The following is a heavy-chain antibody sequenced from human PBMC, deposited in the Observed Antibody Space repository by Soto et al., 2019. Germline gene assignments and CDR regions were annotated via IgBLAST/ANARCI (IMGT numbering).Heavy chain of an antibody. CDR1: GGSFRGYY. CDR2: INHSGST. CDR3: ASFRSVTAPPGGTAFDI. V-gene: IGHV4-34*01. D-gene: IGHD2-21*02. J-gene: IGHJ3*02. Sequence: PSETVSPTCAVNGGSFRGYYWSGIRWPPGKGMEWIGEINHSGSTNYNPSLKSRVTISVDTSKNQFSLKLSSVTAADTAVYYCASFRSVTAPPGGTAFDIWGQGPIVT.